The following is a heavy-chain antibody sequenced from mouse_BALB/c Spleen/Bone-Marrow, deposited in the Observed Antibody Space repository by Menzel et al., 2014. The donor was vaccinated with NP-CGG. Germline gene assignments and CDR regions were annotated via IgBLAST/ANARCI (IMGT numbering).Heavy chain of an antibody. CDR2: INPSTAYA. J-gene: IGHJ2*01. CDR1: GYTFTSFW. CDR3: AREGKLGRDYFDY. Sequence: QVQLKQSGAELAKPGASVKMSCKASGYTFTSFWMHWIQQRPGQGLEWIGYINPSTAYAEYNQKFKDKATLTADKSSSTAYMQLSSLTSEDSAVYYCAREGKLGRDYFDYWGQDTTLTVSS. V-gene: IGHV1-7*01. D-gene: IGHD4-1*01.